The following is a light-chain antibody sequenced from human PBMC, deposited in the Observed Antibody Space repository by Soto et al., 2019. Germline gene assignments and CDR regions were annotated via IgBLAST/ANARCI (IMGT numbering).Light chain of an antibody. CDR1: RSDVGDYNY. V-gene: IGLV2-14*01. CDR3: SPYTSSSTPYV. Sequence: QSALTQPASVSGSPGQSFTISCTGNRSDVGDYNYVSWYQQHPGKAPKLMIYEISHRPSGASNRVSGSKSGNTSSLTISWLRAEDAAYYYCSPYTSSSTPYVFGTGTKVTVL. J-gene: IGLJ1*01. CDR2: EIS.